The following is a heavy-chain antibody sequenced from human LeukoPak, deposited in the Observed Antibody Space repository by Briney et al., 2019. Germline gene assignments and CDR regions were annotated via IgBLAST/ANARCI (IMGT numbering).Heavy chain of an antibody. D-gene: IGHD3-22*01. CDR3: ARGGYYYDSSGYGKVLEY. Sequence: SETLSLTCTVSGGFISSYYWSWIRQPPGKGLEWIGYIYYSGSTNYNPSLKSRVTISVDTSKNQFSLKLSSVTAADTAVYYCARGGYYYDSSGYGKVLEYWGQGTLVTVSS. CDR1: GGFISSYY. J-gene: IGHJ4*02. CDR2: IYYSGST. V-gene: IGHV4-59*08.